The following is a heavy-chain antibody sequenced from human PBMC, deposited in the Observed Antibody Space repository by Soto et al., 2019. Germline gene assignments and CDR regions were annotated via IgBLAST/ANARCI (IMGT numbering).Heavy chain of an antibody. D-gene: IGHD3-3*01. V-gene: IGHV1-8*01. Sequence: ASVKVSCKASGYTFTSYDINWVRQATGQGLEWMGWMNPNSGNTGYAQKFQGRVTMTRNTSISTAYMELSSLRSEDTAVYYCARGFDFWSDLRAWFDPWGQGTLVTVSS. CDR2: MNPNSGNT. CDR1: GYTFTSYD. J-gene: IGHJ5*02. CDR3: ARGFDFWSDLRAWFDP.